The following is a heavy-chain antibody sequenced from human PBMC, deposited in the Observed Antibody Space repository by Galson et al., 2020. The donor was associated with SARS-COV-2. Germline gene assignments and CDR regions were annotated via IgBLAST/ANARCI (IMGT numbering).Heavy chain of an antibody. CDR3: ARAADTALVVDY. Sequence: SETLSLTCTVSGASISSHYWSWIRQPPGKGLEWIGYIYYSGSTKYNPSLKSRVTMSGDTSKNQFSLKLRSVTAADTAVYYCARAADTALVVDYWGRGTLVTISS. V-gene: IGHV4-59*11. D-gene: IGHD5-18*01. CDR1: GASISSHY. J-gene: IGHJ4*02. CDR2: IYYSGST.